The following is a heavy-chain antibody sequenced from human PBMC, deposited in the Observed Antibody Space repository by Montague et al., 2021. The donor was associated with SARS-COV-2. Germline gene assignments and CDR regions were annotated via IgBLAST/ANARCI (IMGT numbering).Heavy chain of an antibody. V-gene: IGHV4-39*01. CDR2: IYYSGST. CDR3: ARRVGQWLPSYQYYFDY. CDR1: GGSISSSSYY. D-gene: IGHD6-19*01. J-gene: IGHJ4*02. Sequence: SETLSLTCTVSGGSISSSSYYWGWIRQPPGKGLEWIGSIYYSGSTYYNLSLKSRVTISVYTSKNQFSLKLISVTAADTAVYYCARRVGQWLPSYQYYFDYWGQGTLVTVSS.